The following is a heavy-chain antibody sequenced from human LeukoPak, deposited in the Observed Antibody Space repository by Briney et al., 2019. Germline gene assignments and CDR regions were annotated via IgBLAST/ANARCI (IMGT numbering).Heavy chain of an antibody. CDR1: GGSFSGYY. V-gene: IGHV4-34*01. Sequence: SETLSLTCAVYGGSFSGYYWSWIRQPPGKGLEWIGEINHSGSTNYNPSLKSRVTISVDTSKNQFSLKLSSVTAADTAVYYCARATEHGLSDYWGQGTLVTVSS. CDR2: INHSGST. J-gene: IGHJ4*02. CDR3: ARATEHGLSDY. D-gene: IGHD1-26*01.